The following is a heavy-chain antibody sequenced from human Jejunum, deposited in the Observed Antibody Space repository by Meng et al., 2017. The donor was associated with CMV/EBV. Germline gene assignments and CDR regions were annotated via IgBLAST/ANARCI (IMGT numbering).Heavy chain of an antibody. V-gene: IGHV5-51*01. D-gene: IGHD3-10*01. CDR3: ARRDYYDLGSGN. CDR2: IYPRDSTT. CDR1: GNSFTTYW. J-gene: IGHJ4*02. Sequence: CKVSGNSFTTYWIGWVRQMPGKGLEWMGIIYPRDSTTRYTPSFQGQVTISADKSISTVYLQWDSLKASDTAIYYCARRDYYDLGSGNWGQGTLVTVSS.